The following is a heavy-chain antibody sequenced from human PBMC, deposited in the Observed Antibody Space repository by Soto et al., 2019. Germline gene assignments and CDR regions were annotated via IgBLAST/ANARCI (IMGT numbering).Heavy chain of an antibody. CDR1: GFTFSDYY. Sequence: GWSLRLSCAASGFTFSDYYMSLIRQAPGKGLEWVSYISSSSSYTNYAESVKGRFTISRDNAKNSLYLQMNSLRAEDTAVYYCARVSDYYDSSARGYYFEYWGEGTPVTVSS. CDR2: ISSSSSYT. D-gene: IGHD3-22*01. J-gene: IGHJ4*02. CDR3: ARVSDYYDSSARGYYFEY. V-gene: IGHV3-11*06.